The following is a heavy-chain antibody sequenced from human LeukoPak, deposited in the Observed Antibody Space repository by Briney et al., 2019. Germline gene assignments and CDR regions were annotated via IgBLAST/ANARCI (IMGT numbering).Heavy chain of an antibody. Sequence: SETLSLTCAVYGGSLSGYYWSWIRQPPGKGLEWIGEINHSGSTNYNPSLKSRVTISVDTSKNQFSLKLSSVTAADTAVYYCARGAARYYYGSGSYYVFRYWGQGTLVTVSS. V-gene: IGHV4-34*01. CDR3: ARGAARYYYGSGSYYVFRY. CDR1: GGSLSGYY. D-gene: IGHD3-10*01. CDR2: INHSGST. J-gene: IGHJ4*02.